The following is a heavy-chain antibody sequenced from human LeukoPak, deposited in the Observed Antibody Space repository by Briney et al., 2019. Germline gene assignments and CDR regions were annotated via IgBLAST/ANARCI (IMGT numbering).Heavy chain of an antibody. CDR3: ARDRGLPVFDY. Sequence: SETLSLTCTVSGGSISSYYWSWIRQPPGKGLEWIGYIYYSGSTNYNLSLKSRVTISVDTSKNQFSLKLSSVTAADTAVYDCARDRGLPVFDYWGQGTLVTVSS. J-gene: IGHJ4*02. D-gene: IGHD3-10*01. V-gene: IGHV4-59*01. CDR1: GGSISSYY. CDR2: IYYSGST.